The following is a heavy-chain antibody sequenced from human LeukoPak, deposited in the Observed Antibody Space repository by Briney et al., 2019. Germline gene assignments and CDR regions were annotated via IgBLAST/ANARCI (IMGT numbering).Heavy chain of an antibody. J-gene: IGHJ4*02. CDR1: GYTFTSYY. CDR3: ARESGTSSLFDY. Sequence: ASVKVSCKASGYTFTSYYMHWVRQAPGQGLEWMGIINPSGGSTSYAQKFQGRVSMTRDMSTGTIYMELSSLRSEDTAVYYCARESGTSSLFDYWGQGTLVTVSS. CDR2: INPSGGST. D-gene: IGHD1-26*01. V-gene: IGHV1-46*01.